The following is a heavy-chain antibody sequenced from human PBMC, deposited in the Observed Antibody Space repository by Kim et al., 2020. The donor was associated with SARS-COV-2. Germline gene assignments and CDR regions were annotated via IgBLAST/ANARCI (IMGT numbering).Heavy chain of an antibody. Sequence: SVKVSCKASGGTFSSYAISWVRQAPGQGLEWMGGIIPIFGTANYAQKFQGRVTITADESTSTAYMELSSLRSEDTAVYYCAREGRYCSGGSCYWGQGTLVTVSS. CDR3: AREGRYCSGGSCY. CDR1: GGTFSSYA. J-gene: IGHJ4*02. V-gene: IGHV1-69*13. CDR2: IIPIFGTA. D-gene: IGHD2-15*01.